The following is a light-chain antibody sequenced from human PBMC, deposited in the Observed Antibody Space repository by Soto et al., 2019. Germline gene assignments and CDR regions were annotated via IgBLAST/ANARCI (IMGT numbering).Light chain of an antibody. CDR3: QQYGSSPT. CDR2: GAS. Sequence: DIVLTQSPGTLSLSPGDRATLSCRASQSLRTIYLAWYQQKAGEAPRLLIYGASNRATGIPDRFSGSGAGTDFTLTISRLEPEDFALYYCQQYGSSPTFGQGTKVDIK. J-gene: IGKJ1*01. CDR1: QSLRTIY. V-gene: IGKV3-20*01.